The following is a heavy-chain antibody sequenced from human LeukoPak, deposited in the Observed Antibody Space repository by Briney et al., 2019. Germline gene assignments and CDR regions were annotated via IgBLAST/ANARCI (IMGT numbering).Heavy chain of an antibody. CDR2: IIPILGIA. V-gene: IGHV1-69*04. D-gene: IGHD6-13*01. CDR1: GGTFISYA. Sequence: SVKVSCKASGGTFISYAISWVRQAPGQGLEWMGRIIPILGIANYAQNFQGRVTITADKSTSTAYMELSSLRSEDTAVYYCAREKGAAAGIPLYYYYYGMDVWGQGTTVTVSS. CDR3: AREKGAAAGIPLYYYYYGMDV. J-gene: IGHJ6*02.